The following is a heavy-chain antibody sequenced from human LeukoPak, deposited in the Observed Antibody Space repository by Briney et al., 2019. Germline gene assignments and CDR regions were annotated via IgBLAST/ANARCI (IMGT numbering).Heavy chain of an antibody. CDR3: ARHLTARSRFRSITMIPRAFDI. J-gene: IGHJ3*02. Sequence: SETLSLTCTVSGGSISSYYWSWIRQPPGKGLEWIGYIYYSGSTNYNPSLKSRVTISVDTSKNQFSLKLSSVTAADTAVYYCARHLTARSRFRSITMIPRAFDIWGQGTMVTVSS. D-gene: IGHD3-22*01. V-gene: IGHV4-59*08. CDR2: IYYSGST. CDR1: GGSISSYY.